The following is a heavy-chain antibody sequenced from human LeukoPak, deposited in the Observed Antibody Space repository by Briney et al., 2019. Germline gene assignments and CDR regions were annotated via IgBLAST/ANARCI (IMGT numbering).Heavy chain of an antibody. J-gene: IGHJ3*02. V-gene: IGHV3-9*01. CDR1: GFTFEHYA. Sequence: GGSLRLSCAASGFTFEHYAIHWVRQAPGKGLEWVSGISWNSGHIGYADSVKGRFTISRANAKNSLYLQMNSLRAEDTALYYCARDQGSGYFFRDAFDIWGQGTMVTVSS. CDR2: ISWNSGHI. CDR3: ARDQGSGYFFRDAFDI. D-gene: IGHD3-22*01.